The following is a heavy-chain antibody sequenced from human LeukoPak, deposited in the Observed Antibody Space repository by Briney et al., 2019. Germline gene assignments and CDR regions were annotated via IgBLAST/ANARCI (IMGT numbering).Heavy chain of an antibody. CDR2: IWPGDSDT. CDR3: ARRGRGNCFDP. J-gene: IGHJ5*02. Sequence: GESLKISCKISGYDFTTYWIGWVRQMPGKGLECMGIIWPGDSDTRYSPSFQGQVTISADKTISTVYLQWSSLKVSDTAIYYCARRGRGNCFDPWGKEPLVTVSS. CDR1: GYDFTTYW. V-gene: IGHV5-51*01. D-gene: IGHD1-26*01.